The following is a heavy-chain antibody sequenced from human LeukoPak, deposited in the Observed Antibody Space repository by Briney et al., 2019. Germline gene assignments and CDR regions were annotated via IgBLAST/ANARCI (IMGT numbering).Heavy chain of an antibody. Sequence: ASVKVSCKASGYTFRSYGISWVRQAPGQGLEWMGWVSAYADDTNYVQKFQGRVTMTTDTSTSTAYMELRSLRSDDTAVYYCARDCIGCHGFDYWGQGTLVTVSS. D-gene: IGHD2-15*01. CDR3: ARDCIGCHGFDY. J-gene: IGHJ4*02. V-gene: IGHV1-18*01. CDR1: GYTFRSYG. CDR2: VSAYADDT.